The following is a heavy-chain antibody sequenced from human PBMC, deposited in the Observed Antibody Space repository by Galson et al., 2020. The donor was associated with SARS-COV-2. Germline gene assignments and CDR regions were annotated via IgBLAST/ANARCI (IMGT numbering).Heavy chain of an antibody. Sequence: GESLKISCAASGFTFNIYAMSWVRQAPGKGLEWVSGISASGGSTYHRDPVKGRFTISRDSSKNTLYLQMHSMRAEDTAVYYCAKDMLRNDYGMDVWGQGTTVTVSS. J-gene: IGHJ6*02. CDR2: ISASGGST. CDR3: AKDMLRNDYGMDV. V-gene: IGHV3-23*01. CDR1: GFTFNIYA. D-gene: IGHD3-16*01.